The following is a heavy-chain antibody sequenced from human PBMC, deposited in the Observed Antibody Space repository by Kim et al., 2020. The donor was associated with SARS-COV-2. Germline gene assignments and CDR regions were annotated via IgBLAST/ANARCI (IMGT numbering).Heavy chain of an antibody. V-gene: IGHV3-23*01. CDR1: GFSFSSYA. J-gene: IGHJ4*02. CDR3: AKVTDGSGSFSH. Sequence: GGSLRLSCVASGFSFSSYAMSWVRQAPGMGLEWVAALNGSGERTYYADSVRGRFIISRDNLKNTLYLQLDSLRADDTAVYYCAKVTDGSGSFSHWGQGTLVSVSS. D-gene: IGHD3-10*01. CDR2: LNGSGERT.